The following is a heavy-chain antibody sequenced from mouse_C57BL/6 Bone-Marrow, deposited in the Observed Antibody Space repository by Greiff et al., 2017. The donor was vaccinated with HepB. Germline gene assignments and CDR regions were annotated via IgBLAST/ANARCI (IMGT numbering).Heavy chain of an antibody. Sequence: EVQLQQSGPELVKPGASVKISCKASGYTFTDYYMNWVKQSHGKSLEWIGDINPNNGGTSYNQKFKGKATLTVDKSSSTAYMELRSLTSEESAVYYCARSYYTWFAYWGQGTLVTVSA. V-gene: IGHV1-26*01. CDR3: ARSYYTWFAY. CDR2: INPNNGGT. J-gene: IGHJ3*01. CDR1: GYTFTDYY. D-gene: IGHD1-1*01.